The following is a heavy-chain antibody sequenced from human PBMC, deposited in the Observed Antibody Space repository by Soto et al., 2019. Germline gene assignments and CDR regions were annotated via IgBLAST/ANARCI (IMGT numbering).Heavy chain of an antibody. CDR1: GFTFSSYG. J-gene: IGHJ4*02. CDR2: ISYDGSNK. Sequence: QVQLVESGGGVVQPGRSLRLSCAASGFTFSSYGMHWVRQAQGKGLEWVAVISYDGSNKYYADSVKGRFTISRDNSKNTLYLQMNSLRAEDTAVYYCAKGTTISGNHYPGGYWGQGTLVTVSS. CDR3: AKGTTISGNHYPGGY. V-gene: IGHV3-30*18. D-gene: IGHD1-26*01.